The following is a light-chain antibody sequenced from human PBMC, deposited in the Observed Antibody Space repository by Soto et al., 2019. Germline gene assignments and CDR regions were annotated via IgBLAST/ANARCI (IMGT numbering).Light chain of an antibody. Sequence: QAVVTQPASVSGSPGQSITISCTGTSSDVGGYNYVSWYQQHPGKAPKLMIYDVSNRPSGVSNRFSGSKSGNTASLTISGLQAEDEADYYCSSYTSSSTSFFGTGTKVTVL. J-gene: IGLJ1*01. CDR2: DVS. V-gene: IGLV2-14*01. CDR3: SSYTSSSTSF. CDR1: SSDVGGYNY.